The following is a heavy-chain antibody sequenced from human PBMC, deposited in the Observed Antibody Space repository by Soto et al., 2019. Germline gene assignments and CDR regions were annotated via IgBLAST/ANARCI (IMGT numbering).Heavy chain of an antibody. Sequence: QVQLVESGGGVVQPGRSLRLSCAASGFTFSSYGMHWVRQAPGKGLEWVAVIWYDGSNKYYADSVKGRFTISRDNSKNTLYLQMNSLRAEDTAVYYCARDLKYSSLDYWGQGTQVTVSS. CDR3: ARDLKYSSLDY. D-gene: IGHD5-18*01. J-gene: IGHJ4*02. CDR2: IWYDGSNK. V-gene: IGHV3-33*01. CDR1: GFTFSSYG.